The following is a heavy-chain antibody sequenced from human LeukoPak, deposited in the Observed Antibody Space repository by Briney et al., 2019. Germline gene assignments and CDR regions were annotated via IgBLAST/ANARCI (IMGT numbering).Heavy chain of an antibody. Sequence: PSETLSLTCTVSGGSISSGSYYWSWIRQPAGKGLEWIGRIYTSGSTNYNPSLKSRVTISVDTSKNQFSLRLSSVTAADTAVYSCASHRPNYYDILPVYPPAQFDYWGQGTLVTVSS. J-gene: IGHJ4*02. V-gene: IGHV4-61*02. CDR2: IYTSGST. CDR3: ASHRPNYYDILPVYPPAQFDY. CDR1: GGSISSGSYY. D-gene: IGHD3-9*01.